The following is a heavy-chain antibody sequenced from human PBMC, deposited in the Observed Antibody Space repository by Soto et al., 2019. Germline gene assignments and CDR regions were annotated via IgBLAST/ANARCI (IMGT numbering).Heavy chain of an antibody. D-gene: IGHD2-15*01. J-gene: IGHJ5*02. Sequence: SETLSLTCAVYGGSFSGYYWSWIRQPPGKGLEWIGEINHSGSTNYNPSLKSRVTISVDTSKNQFSLKLSSVTAADTAVYYCARGPRTTVVVAAAMFDTWGQVNLVT. CDR2: INHSGST. CDR1: GGSFSGYY. CDR3: ARGPRTTVVVAAAMFDT. V-gene: IGHV4-34*01.